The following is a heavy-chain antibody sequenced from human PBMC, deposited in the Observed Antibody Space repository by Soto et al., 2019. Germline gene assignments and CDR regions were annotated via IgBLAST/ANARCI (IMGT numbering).Heavy chain of an antibody. J-gene: IGHJ3*02. Sequence: QVQLQESGPGLVKPSETLSFTCTVSGDSINSYYWSWIRQPPVKGLEWIAYFYKSGTTNYNPSLKSRVTLSVNTSKNQFSLKLSSVTAADTAVYYCARTYDNSGPNSGGYAFDIWGQGTMLTVSS. CDR3: ARTYDNSGPNSGGYAFDI. D-gene: IGHD3-22*01. CDR1: GDSINSYY. V-gene: IGHV4-59*01. CDR2: FYKSGTT.